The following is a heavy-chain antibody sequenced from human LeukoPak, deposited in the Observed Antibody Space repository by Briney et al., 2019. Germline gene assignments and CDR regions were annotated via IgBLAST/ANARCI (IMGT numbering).Heavy chain of an antibody. CDR2: VNRDGSST. Sequence: GGSLRLSCAASGFTFSDYWMHWVRQAPGKGLVWVSRVNRDGSSTSYADSVKGRFTISRDNAKNTLSLQMNSLRAEDTAVYYCARQRGPNYDFWSGPNAFDIWGQGTMATVSS. D-gene: IGHD3-3*01. V-gene: IGHV3-74*01. CDR3: ARQRGPNYDFWSGPNAFDI. J-gene: IGHJ3*02. CDR1: GFTFSDYW.